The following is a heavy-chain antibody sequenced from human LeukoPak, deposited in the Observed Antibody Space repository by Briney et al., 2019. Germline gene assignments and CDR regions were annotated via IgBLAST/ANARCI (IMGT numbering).Heavy chain of an antibody. D-gene: IGHD6-19*01. CDR1: GFTFNDYN. J-gene: IGHJ4*02. CDR2: IRWDGLTT. CDR3: AKDGVGKQWLVGPYFDY. V-gene: IGHV3-43*01. Sequence: GGSLRLSCAASGFTFNDYNMHWVRQVPGKSLEWVCVIRWDGLTTRCADSVKGRFTIPRDNSKNSLYMEMNSLRPEDTAFYYCAKDGVGKQWLVGPYFDYRGQGTLVTVSS.